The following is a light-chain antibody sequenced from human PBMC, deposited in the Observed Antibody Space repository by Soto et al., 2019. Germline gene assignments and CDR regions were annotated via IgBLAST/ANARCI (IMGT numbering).Light chain of an antibody. CDR1: SSDVGGYNY. V-gene: IGLV2-11*01. Sequence: QSALTQPRSVSGSPGQSVTISCTGTSSDVGGYNYVSWNQQHPGKAPKLVIYDVSKRPSGVPDRFSGSKSGNTASLTISGLQAEDEADYYCCSYAGTSLWVFGGGTKLTVL. CDR2: DVS. J-gene: IGLJ3*02. CDR3: CSYAGTSLWV.